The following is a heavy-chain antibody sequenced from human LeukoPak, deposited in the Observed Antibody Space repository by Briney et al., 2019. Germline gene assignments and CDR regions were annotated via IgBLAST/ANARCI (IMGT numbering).Heavy chain of an antibody. J-gene: IGHJ6*02. Sequence: GGSLRLSCAASGFTFSDYYMSWIRQAPGKGLEWISYISSSSSYTNYADSVKGRFTISRDNAKNSLYLQMNSLRAEDTAVYYCAREQWLVDYYYYGMDVWGQGTTVTVSS. CDR2: ISSSSSYT. V-gene: IGHV3-11*06. D-gene: IGHD6-19*01. CDR1: GFTFSDYY. CDR3: AREQWLVDYYYYGMDV.